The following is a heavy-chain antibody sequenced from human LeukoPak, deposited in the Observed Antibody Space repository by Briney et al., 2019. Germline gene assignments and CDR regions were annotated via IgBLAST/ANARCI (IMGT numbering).Heavy chain of an antibody. CDR3: ARATDGYRLL. Sequence: GGSLRLSCAASGFTFSSYSMNWVRQAPGKGLEWVSSISSSSSYIYYADSVKGRFTISRDNDKNSLYLQMNGLRAEDTAVYYCARATDGYRLLWGQGTLVTVSS. CDR2: ISSSSSYI. D-gene: IGHD5-24*01. J-gene: IGHJ4*02. V-gene: IGHV3-21*01. CDR1: GFTFSSYS.